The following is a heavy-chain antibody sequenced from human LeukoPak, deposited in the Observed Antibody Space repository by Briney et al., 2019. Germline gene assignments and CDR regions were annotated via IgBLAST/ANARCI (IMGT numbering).Heavy chain of an antibody. J-gene: IGHJ4*02. Sequence: GGSLRLSCAASGFTFSSYAMNWVRQAPGKGLEWVPLISGNGDSTYYADSVKGRFTISRDNSKNTLYLQMNSLRAEDTAVYHCAKRYSSSWYYFDYWGQGTLVTVSS. CDR1: GFTFSSYA. CDR3: AKRYSSSWYYFDY. D-gene: IGHD6-13*01. CDR2: ISGNGDST. V-gene: IGHV3-23*01.